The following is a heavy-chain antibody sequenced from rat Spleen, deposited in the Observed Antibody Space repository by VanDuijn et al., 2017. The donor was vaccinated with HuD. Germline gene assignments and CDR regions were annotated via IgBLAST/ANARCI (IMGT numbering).Heavy chain of an antibody. J-gene: IGHJ2*01. Sequence: EVQLVESGGGLVQPGRSLKLSCVASGFTFNNYWMTWIRQAPGKGLEWVASISPSGGSTYYRDSVKGRFTISRDNAKSTLYLQMDSLRSEDTATYYCATQRNWYYFDYWGQGVMVTVSS. CDR2: ISPSGGST. V-gene: IGHV5-31*01. CDR1: GFTFNNYW. D-gene: IGHD5-1*01. CDR3: ATQRNWYYFDY.